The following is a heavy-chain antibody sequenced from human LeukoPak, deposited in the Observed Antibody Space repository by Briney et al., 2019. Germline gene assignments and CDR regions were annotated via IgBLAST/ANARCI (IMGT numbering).Heavy chain of an antibody. V-gene: IGHV3-23*01. D-gene: IGHD7-27*01. Sequence: GGSLRLSCAASGFTLSIYDMSWVRQAPGKGLECVSAIDRGVGSTSTYYADSVKGRFTISRDNSKNTLYLQMNNLRAEDTAVYYCARGTGEPDYWGQGTLVTVSS. CDR1: GFTLSIYD. CDR3: ARGTGEPDY. J-gene: IGHJ4*02. CDR2: IDRGVGSTST.